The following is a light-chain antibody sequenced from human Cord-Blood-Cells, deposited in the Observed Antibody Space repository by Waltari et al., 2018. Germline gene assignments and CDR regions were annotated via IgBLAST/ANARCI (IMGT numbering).Light chain of an antibody. CDR3: RSYTSSSTQV. CDR2: EIS. J-gene: IGLJ1*01. Sequence: QSALTQPASVSGSPGQSITISCTGTSSDVGGYNYVSWYQQHPGKAPKLMIYEISKRPSGVSIRLSGSKSRNAASLTISGLQAEDEADYYCRSYTSSSTQVFGTGTKVTVL. CDR1: SSDVGGYNY. V-gene: IGLV2-14*01.